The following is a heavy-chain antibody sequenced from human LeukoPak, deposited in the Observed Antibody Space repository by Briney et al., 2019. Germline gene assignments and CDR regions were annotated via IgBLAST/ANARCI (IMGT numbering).Heavy chain of an antibody. CDR2: INTDGTVT. CDR1: GFTFSKYW. V-gene: IGHV3-74*01. D-gene: IGHD6-19*01. J-gene: IGHJ4*02. Sequence: GGSLRLSCAASGFTFSKYWMLWGRQAPGKGLESVSRINTDGTVTTYADSVKGRLTVSRDNADNTMFLQMNSVRDEDTAVYYCATKQWLAPPPDSWGQGTPVTVSS. CDR3: ATKQWLAPPPDS.